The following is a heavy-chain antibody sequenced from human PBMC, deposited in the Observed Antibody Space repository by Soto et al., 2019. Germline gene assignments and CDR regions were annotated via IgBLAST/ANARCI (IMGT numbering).Heavy chain of an antibody. Sequence: QVQLQESGPGLVKPSQTLSLTCTVSVCSISSGGYYWSWIRQHPGNVLEWIGYISYSGSTYYNPSLKTRGTRALVTSKNHFSLKLSSVTAADTAVYYCARGPDSSHWYFDLWGRGTLVTVSS. CDR2: ISYSGST. V-gene: IGHV4-31*03. CDR1: VCSISSGGYY. D-gene: IGHD3-3*01. CDR3: ARGPDSSHWYFDL. J-gene: IGHJ2*01.